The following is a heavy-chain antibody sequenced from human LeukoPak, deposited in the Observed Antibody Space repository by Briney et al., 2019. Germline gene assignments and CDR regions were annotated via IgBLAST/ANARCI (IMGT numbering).Heavy chain of an antibody. CDR2: IKEDGSEK. CDR3: TRNRGTDY. CDR1: GFTFSNYW. V-gene: IGHV3-7*01. J-gene: IGHJ4*02. Sequence: GGSLRLSCAASGFTFSNYWMNWVRQAPGKGLEWVANIKEDGSEKIYVDSVKGRFTISRNNSKNSLYLQINNLRAEDTAVYYCTRNRGTDYWGQGTLVTVSS. D-gene: IGHD1-1*01.